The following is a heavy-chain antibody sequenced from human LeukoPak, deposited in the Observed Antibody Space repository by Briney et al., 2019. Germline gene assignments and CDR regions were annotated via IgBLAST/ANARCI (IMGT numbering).Heavy chain of an antibody. Sequence: TSETLSLTCTVSGFSISSYNYYWSWIRQPPGKGLEWIGEINHSGSTNYNPSLKSRVTISVDTSKNQFSLKLSSVTAADTAVYYCARVVGRFVDYWGQGTLVTVSS. CDR2: INHSGST. J-gene: IGHJ4*02. D-gene: IGHD1-26*01. V-gene: IGHV4-39*07. CDR3: ARVVGRFVDY. CDR1: GFSISSYNYY.